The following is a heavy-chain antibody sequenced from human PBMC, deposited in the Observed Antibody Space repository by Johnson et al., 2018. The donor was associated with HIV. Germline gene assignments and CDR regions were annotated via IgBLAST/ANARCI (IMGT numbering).Heavy chain of an antibody. CDR1: GFTFSSYD. J-gene: IGHJ3*02. V-gene: IGHV3-13*01. Sequence: MMLVESGGGLVQPGGSLRLSCAASGFTFSSYDMHWVRQATGKGLEWVSAIGTAGDTYYPGSVKGRFTISRDNAKNTLYLQMNSLRAEDTAVYYCARGGYCRGGSCYPYDAFDIWGQGTMVNVSS. CDR3: ARGGYCRGGSCYPYDAFDI. D-gene: IGHD2-15*01. CDR2: IGTAGDT.